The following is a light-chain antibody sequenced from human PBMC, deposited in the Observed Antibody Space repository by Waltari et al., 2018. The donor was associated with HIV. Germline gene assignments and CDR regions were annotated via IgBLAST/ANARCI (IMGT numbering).Light chain of an antibody. Sequence: QSVLPQPPSASATPGQRFVISCSGTWPDIVSSFVYWYQLLPGTTPNLLIPRNAQRPSGVPDRFSGSKSDSSASLAVTDLRSEDEGDYYCSTWDNRLGTYIFGGGTKLTVL. V-gene: IGLV1-47*01. CDR1: WPDIVSSF. CDR2: RNA. CDR3: STWDNRLGTYI. J-gene: IGLJ2*01.